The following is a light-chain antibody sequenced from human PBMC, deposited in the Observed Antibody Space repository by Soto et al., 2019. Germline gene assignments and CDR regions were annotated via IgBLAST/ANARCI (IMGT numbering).Light chain of an antibody. CDR3: QQYGSSPLT. CDR2: GAS. CDR1: QSVSSSY. J-gene: IGKJ4*01. V-gene: IGKV3-20*01. Sequence: EIVLTQSPGTLSLSPGERATLSCRASQSVSSSYLAWYQQQPREAPRLLISGASRRPTGTPDRFSGSGSGTDFSLTISRLEPEDFSVYYCQQYGSSPLTFGGGTKVEIK.